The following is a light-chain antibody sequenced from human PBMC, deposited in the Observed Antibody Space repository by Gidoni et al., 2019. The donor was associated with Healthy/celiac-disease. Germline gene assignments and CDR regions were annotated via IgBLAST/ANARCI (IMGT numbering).Light chain of an antibody. J-gene: IGKJ2*01. V-gene: IGKV1-39*01. Sequence: DLQMTQSSSSLSASVGDSVTITCQASQSISSYINWYQQKPGKAPKLQIYAASSLQSGVPSRFSGSGAGTDFTLTISSLQPDDFATYYCQQSYSTPYTFGQGTKLEIK. CDR3: QQSYSTPYT. CDR2: AAS. CDR1: QSISSY.